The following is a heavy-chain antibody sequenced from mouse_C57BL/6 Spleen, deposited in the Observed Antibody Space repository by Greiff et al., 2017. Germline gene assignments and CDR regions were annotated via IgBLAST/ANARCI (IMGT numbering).Heavy chain of an antibody. CDR1: GFTFSDFY. CDR2: SRNKANDYTT. V-gene: IGHV7-1*01. J-gene: IGHJ1*01. Sequence: EVKLVESGGGLVQSGRSLRLSCATSGFTFSDFYMEWVRQAPGKGLEWIAASRNKANDYTTEYSASVKGRFIVSRDTSQSILYLQMNDLRAEDTAIYYCARDGYYGYFDVWGPGTTVTVSS. CDR3: ARDGYYGYFDV.